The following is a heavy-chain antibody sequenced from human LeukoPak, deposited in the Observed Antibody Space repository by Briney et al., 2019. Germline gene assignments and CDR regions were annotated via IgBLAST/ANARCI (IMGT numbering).Heavy chain of an antibody. CDR2: ISYDGSNK. V-gene: IGHV3-30*04. CDR3: ARDARRVVVAASFDY. Sequence: PGGSLRLSCAASGFTFSSYAMHWVRQAPGKGLEWVAVISYDGSNKYYADSVKGRFTISRDNSKNSLYLQMNSLRAEDTAVYYCARDARRVVVAASFDYWGQGTLVTVSS. J-gene: IGHJ4*02. D-gene: IGHD2-15*01. CDR1: GFTFSSYA.